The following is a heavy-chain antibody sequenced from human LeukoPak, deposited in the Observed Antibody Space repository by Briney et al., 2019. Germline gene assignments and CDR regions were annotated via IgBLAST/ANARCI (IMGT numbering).Heavy chain of an antibody. CDR2: INHSGNT. J-gene: IGHJ4*02. CDR1: GGSFSGYV. CDR3: ARQFKVGYCSGGSCYRENYFDY. Sequence: SETLSLTCTVYGGSFSGYVWSWVRQPPGKGLEWIGGINHSGNTNYSPSLKSRVTISVDTSKNQFSLKLSSVTAADTAVYYCARQFKVGYCSGGSCYRENYFDYWGQGTLVTVSS. D-gene: IGHD2-15*01. V-gene: IGHV4-34*01.